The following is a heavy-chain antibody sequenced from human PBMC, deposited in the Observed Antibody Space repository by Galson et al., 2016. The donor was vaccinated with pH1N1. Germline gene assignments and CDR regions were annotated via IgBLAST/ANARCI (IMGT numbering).Heavy chain of an antibody. CDR1: GYIFTSDY. CDR3: IRDLGRPRDF. CDR2: IDPSNGGT. D-gene: IGHD7-27*01. J-gene: IGHJ4*02. V-gene: IGHV1-46*03. Sequence: SVKVSCKASGYIFTSDYFHWVRQAPGQGLEWMGVIDPSNGGTAFAQKLQGLVTMTRDTSTSTVYMELRGLKSEDTAVYYCIRDLGRPRDFWGQGTLVTVSS.